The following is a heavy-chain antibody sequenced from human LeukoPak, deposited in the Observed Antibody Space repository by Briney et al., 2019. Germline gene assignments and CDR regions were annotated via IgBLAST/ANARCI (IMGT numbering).Heavy chain of an antibody. Sequence: ASVKVSCKASGYTFTSYYMHWVRQAPGQGLEWMGIINPSGGSTSYAQKFQGRVTMTRDTSTSTVYMELSSLRSEDTAVYYRARDASRGYQLLLGWFDPWGQGTLVTVSS. D-gene: IGHD2-2*01. CDR2: INPSGGST. CDR3: ARDASRGYQLLLGWFDP. CDR1: GYTFTSYY. J-gene: IGHJ5*02. V-gene: IGHV1-46*01.